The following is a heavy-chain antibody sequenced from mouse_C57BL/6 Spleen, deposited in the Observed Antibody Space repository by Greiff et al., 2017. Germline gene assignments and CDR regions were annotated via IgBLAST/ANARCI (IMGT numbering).Heavy chain of an antibody. CDR1: GYAFSRYW. V-gene: IGHV1-80*01. CDR2: IYPGDGDT. Sequence: QLQQSGAELVKPGASVKISCKASGYAFSRYWMNWVKQRPGKGLEWIGQIYPGDGDTNYNGKFKGKATLTAATSSSTAYMQLSNLTSEDSAVNFCAREGANDYDGYYFDYWGQGTTLTVSS. CDR3: AREGANDYDGYYFDY. J-gene: IGHJ2*01. D-gene: IGHD2-4*01.